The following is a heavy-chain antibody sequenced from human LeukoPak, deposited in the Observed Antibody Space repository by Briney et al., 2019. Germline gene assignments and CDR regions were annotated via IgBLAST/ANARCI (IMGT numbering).Heavy chain of an antibody. V-gene: IGHV1-69*05. J-gene: IGHJ5*02. CDR2: IIPIFGTA. Sequence: ASVKVSCKASGGTFSSYAISWVRQAPGQGLEWMGGIIPIFGTANYAQKFQGRVTITTDESTSTAYMELSSLRSEDTAVYYCARDRLGAGYSYGYNWFDPWGQGTLVTVSS. CDR3: ARDRLGAGYSYGYNWFDP. D-gene: IGHD5-18*01. CDR1: GGTFSSYA.